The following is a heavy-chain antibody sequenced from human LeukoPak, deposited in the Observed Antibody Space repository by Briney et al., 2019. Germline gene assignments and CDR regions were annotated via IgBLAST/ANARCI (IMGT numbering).Heavy chain of an antibody. CDR2: ISGSTTTI. J-gene: IGHJ4*02. D-gene: IGHD2-15*01. V-gene: IGHV3-48*01. CDR1: GFTFSNYA. Sequence: PGGSLRLSCAASGFTFSNYAMSWVRQAPGKGLEWVSYISGSTTTIYYADSVKGRFTISRDNAKNSVYLQMNSLRAEDTAVYFCARDFCSVSSCRLDYWGQGTLVTVSS. CDR3: ARDFCSVSSCRLDY.